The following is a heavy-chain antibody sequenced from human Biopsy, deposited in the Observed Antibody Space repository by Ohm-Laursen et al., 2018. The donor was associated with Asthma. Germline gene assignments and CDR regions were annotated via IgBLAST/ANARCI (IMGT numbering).Heavy chain of an antibody. CDR2: IYYDGSRK. CDR3: AREKVIESRGFQNWFDP. V-gene: IGHV3-33*08. CDR1: GFTFSRFG. D-gene: IGHD3-16*02. Sequence: SLRLSCAASGFTFSRFGMEWVRQAPGKGLEWVAGIYYDGSRKYYTESVKGRFTISRDNSKNRLYLEMASLRAEDTAVYYCAREKVIESRGFQNWFDPWGQGTLVHVSS. J-gene: IGHJ5*02.